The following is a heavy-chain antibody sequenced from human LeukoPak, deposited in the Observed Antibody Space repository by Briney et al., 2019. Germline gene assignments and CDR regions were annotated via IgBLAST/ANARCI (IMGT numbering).Heavy chain of an antibody. J-gene: IGHJ6*03. CDR2: IYYSGST. CDR3: AREFGVDGYNRYYYYYYMDV. Sequence: PSETLSLTCTVSGDSISSSSYYWGWIRQPPGKGLEWIGSIYYSGSTYYNPSLKSRVTISVDTSKNQFSLKLSSVTAADTAVYYCAREFGVDGYNRYYYYYYMDVWGKGTTVTVSS. CDR1: GDSISSSSYY. D-gene: IGHD5-24*01. V-gene: IGHV4-39*07.